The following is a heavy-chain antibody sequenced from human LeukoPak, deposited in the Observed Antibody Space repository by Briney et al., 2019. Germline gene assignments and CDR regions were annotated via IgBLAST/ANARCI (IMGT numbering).Heavy chain of an antibody. J-gene: IGHJ5*02. Sequence: SVKVSCKASGGTFSSYAISWVRQAPGQGLEWMGGIIPIFGTANYAQKFQGRVTITTDESTSTAYMELSSLRSEDTAVYYCARVPSKYSRAAGKVWFDPWGQGTLVTVSS. V-gene: IGHV1-69*05. CDR3: ARVPSKYSRAAGKVWFDP. CDR2: IIPIFGTA. D-gene: IGHD6-13*01. CDR1: GGTFSSYA.